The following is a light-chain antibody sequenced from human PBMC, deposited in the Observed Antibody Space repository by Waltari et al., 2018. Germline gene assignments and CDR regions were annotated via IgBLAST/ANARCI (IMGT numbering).Light chain of an antibody. V-gene: IGKV1D-12*01. CDR3: QQANSFPPT. Sequence: DIQMTQSQSSVSASVGDRVTITCRASQDVARWLAWYQQKPGKAPNLLIYAASSLHSGVPSRFSGSGSGTDFTLTSSSLQPDEFATYYCQQANSFPPTFGSGTRVDIK. CDR2: AAS. J-gene: IGKJ3*01. CDR1: QDVARW.